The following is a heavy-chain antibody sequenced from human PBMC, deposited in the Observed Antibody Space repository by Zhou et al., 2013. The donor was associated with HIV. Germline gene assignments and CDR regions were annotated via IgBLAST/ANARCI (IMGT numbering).Heavy chain of an antibody. Sequence: QVQLVQSGAEVKKPGSSVKVSCKASGGTFTIYAVSWVRQAPGQGLEWMGMINPGGGSTTYAQKFQGRVTMTRDTSTSTVHMELSSLTSEDTAMYYCARGGLGVVVGGIDYWGQGTLVTVSS. CDR3: ARGGLGVVVGGIDY. V-gene: IGHV1-46*01. CDR1: GGTFTIYA. D-gene: IGHD2-21*01. J-gene: IGHJ4*02. CDR2: INPGGGST.